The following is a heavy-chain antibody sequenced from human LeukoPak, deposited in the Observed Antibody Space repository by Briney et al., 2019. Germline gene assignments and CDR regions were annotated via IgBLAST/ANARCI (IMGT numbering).Heavy chain of an antibody. D-gene: IGHD5-12*01. V-gene: IGHV3-48*04. Sequence: GGSLRLSCAASGFTFSTYSMNWVRQAPGKGLEWISYITTSSSAIYYTDSVKGRFTVSRDNAKNSLYLQMNSLRAEDTAVYYCARDNRGYDYWGQGTLVTVSS. CDR1: GFTFSTYS. J-gene: IGHJ4*02. CDR2: ITTSSSAI. CDR3: ARDNRGYDY.